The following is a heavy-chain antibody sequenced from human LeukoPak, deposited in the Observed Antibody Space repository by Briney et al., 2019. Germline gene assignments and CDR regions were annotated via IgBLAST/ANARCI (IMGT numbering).Heavy chain of an antibody. V-gene: IGHV3-7*01. D-gene: IGHD2-21*01. J-gene: IGHJ3*02. CDR2: IKQDGSEI. CDR1: GFTFSSYW. Sequence: GGSLRLSCAASGFTFSSYWMGWVRQAPGKGLEWVANIKQDGSEIHHVDSVEGRFTISRENAKNSLYLQMNSLRVEDTAVYYCAKSVVSAIGAFDIWGQGTMVSVSS. CDR3: AKSVVSAIGAFDI.